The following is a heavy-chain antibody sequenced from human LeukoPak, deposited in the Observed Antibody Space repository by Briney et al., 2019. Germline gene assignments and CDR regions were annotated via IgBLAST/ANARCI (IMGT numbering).Heavy chain of an antibody. J-gene: IGHJ4*02. Sequence: PGGSLRLSCAASGFTFSSYAMSWVRQAPGKGLEWVAVISYDGSNKYYADSVKGRFTISRDNSKNTLYLQMNSLRAEDTAVYYCARLELRYFDWGYWGQGTLVTVSS. V-gene: IGHV3-30-3*01. D-gene: IGHD3-9*01. CDR3: ARLELRYFDWGY. CDR2: ISYDGSNK. CDR1: GFTFSSYA.